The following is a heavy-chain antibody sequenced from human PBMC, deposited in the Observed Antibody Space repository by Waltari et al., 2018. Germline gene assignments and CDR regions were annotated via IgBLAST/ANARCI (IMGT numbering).Heavy chain of an antibody. CDR3: ATYVGASVGTAAFDV. J-gene: IGHJ3*01. CDR2: IPYSGAT. D-gene: IGHD3-16*01. V-gene: IGHV4-39*01. CDR1: GGSITTSRHY. Sequence: QLHLQESGPGLVKPSETLSLTCSVSGGSITTSRHYWGWSRQPPGKGLEGTGTIPYSGATYYNPSLRSRVTISLDTSKNQFSLKLNSVTAADTAVYYCATYVGASVGTAAFDVWGQGTMVTVSS.